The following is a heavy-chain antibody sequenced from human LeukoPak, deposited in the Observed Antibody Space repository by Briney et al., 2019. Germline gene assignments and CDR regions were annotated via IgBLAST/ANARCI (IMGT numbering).Heavy chain of an antibody. V-gene: IGHV1-18*04. CDR3: AKDQYYDSKGWFDA. J-gene: IGHJ5*02. CDR1: GYTFTSYY. D-gene: IGHD3-22*01. Sequence: GASVKVSCKASGYTFTSYYMHWVRQAPGQGLEWMGWISTYNGNTNYAPKLQGRVTMTTDTSTSTAYMELRSLRSDDTAVYYCAKDQYYDSKGWFDAWGQGTLVTVSS. CDR2: ISTYNGNT.